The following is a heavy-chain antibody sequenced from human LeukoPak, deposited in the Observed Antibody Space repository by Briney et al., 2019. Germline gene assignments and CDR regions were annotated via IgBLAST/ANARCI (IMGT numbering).Heavy chain of an antibody. V-gene: IGHV1-69*06. D-gene: IGHD3-16*02. CDR2: IFPIFGTE. Sequence: SVTVPCKASGGTFSSYAISWVRQAPGQGLAWMGGIFPIFGTENFAQNLQGRVTITADTSTSTAYMELSSLRSEATAVYYWASILYEYVWGSYRYFDCWGQGTLVTVSS. CDR1: GGTFSSYA. J-gene: IGHJ4*02. CDR3: ASILYEYVWGSYRYFDC.